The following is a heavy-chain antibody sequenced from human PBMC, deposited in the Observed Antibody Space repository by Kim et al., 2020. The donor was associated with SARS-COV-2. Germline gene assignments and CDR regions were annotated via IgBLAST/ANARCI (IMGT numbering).Heavy chain of an antibody. D-gene: IGHD6-13*01. CDR3: ARPGYSSSWYGNWFDP. CDR2: IYYSGST. V-gene: IGHV4-39*01. CDR1: GGSISSSSYY. J-gene: IGHJ5*02. Sequence: SETLSLTCTVSGGSISSSSYYWGWIRQPPGKGLEWIGSIYYSGSTYYNPSLKSRVTISVDTSKNQFSLKLSSVTAADTAVYYCARPGYSSSWYGNWFDPWGQGTLVTVSS.